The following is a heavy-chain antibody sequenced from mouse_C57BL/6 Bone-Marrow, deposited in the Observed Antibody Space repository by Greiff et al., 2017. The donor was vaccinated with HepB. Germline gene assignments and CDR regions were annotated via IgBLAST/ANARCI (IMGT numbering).Heavy chain of an antibody. V-gene: IGHV1-85*01. CDR1: GYTFTSYD. CDR3: ARMGGYSLYFDV. Sequence: QVQLQQSGPELVKPGASVKLSCKASGYTFTSYDINWVKQRTGQGLEWIGWIYPRDGSIKYNEKFKGKATLTVATSSSTAYMERDSLTSEDSAVYFCARMGGYSLYFDVWGTGTTVTVSS. D-gene: IGHD2-3*01. CDR2: IYPRDGSI. J-gene: IGHJ1*03.